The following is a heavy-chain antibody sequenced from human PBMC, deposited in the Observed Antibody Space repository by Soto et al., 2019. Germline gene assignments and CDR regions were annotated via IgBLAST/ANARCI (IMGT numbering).Heavy chain of an antibody. CDR2: ISGYNGNT. V-gene: IGHV1-18*01. D-gene: IGHD6-6*01. CDR3: ASDPSLDRQVAPDY. CDR1: GYTFTTYS. J-gene: IGHJ4*02. Sequence: QVQLVQSGAEVKKPGASVKVSCRASGYTFTTYSFSWVRQAPGQGLEWMGWISGYNGNTNYAQKFQGRVTMTTDTSTCTAYLELRSLRSDDTAVYYCASDPSLDRQVAPDYWGQGTLVTVSS.